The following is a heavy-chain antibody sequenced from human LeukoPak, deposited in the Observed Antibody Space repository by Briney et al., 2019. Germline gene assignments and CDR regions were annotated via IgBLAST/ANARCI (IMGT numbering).Heavy chain of an antibody. CDR3: ARAPTYYYGSGSDWFDP. D-gene: IGHD3-10*01. J-gene: IGHJ5*02. CDR2: INTNTGNP. V-gene: IGHV7-4-1*02. CDR1: GYTFTSYA. Sequence: ASVKVSCKASGYTFTSYAMNWVRQAPGQGLEWMGWINTNTGNPTYAQGFTGRFVFSLDTSVSTAYLQISSLKAEDTAVYYCARAPTYYYGSGSDWFDPWGQGALVTVSS.